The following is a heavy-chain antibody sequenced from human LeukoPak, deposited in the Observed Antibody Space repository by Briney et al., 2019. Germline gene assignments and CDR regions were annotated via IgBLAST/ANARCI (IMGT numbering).Heavy chain of an antibody. J-gene: IGHJ4*02. CDR3: ARDPDLYFGSGSYFDF. CDR2: NNPSGGST. Sequence: GASVKVPCKASGYTFTTYYIHWVRQAPGQGLEWMGINNPSGGSTSYAQKFQGRVTMTRDTSTSTVYMELTNLTSEDTAVYYCARDPDLYFGSGSYFDFWGQGTLVTVSS. D-gene: IGHD3-10*01. CDR1: GYTFTTYY. V-gene: IGHV1-46*01.